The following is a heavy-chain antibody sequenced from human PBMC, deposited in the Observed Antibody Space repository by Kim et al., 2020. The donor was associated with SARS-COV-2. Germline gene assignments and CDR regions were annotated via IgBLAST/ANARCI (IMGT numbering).Heavy chain of an antibody. D-gene: IGHD6-19*01. V-gene: IGHV3-7*04. J-gene: IGHJ3*01. Sequence: YYVDTMKCRFTISRDNAHNYLYLHATSLRNDDTAMYYCARAVTGRIDAFDLWGKGTMVSVSS. CDR3: ARAVTGRIDAFDL.